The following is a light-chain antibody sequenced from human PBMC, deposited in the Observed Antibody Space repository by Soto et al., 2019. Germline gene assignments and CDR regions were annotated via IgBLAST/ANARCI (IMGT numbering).Light chain of an antibody. V-gene: IGKV1-6*01. J-gene: IGKJ1*01. CDR2: AAS. CDR3: QQYNSYPWT. Sequence: AIQVTQSPSSLSASVGDSVTITCRTSQGIRSALGWYQQKPGKVPKLLIYAASTLRSGVPSRFSGSGSGRDFTLTISSLQPEDFATYYCQQYNSYPWTFGQGTKVEIK. CDR1: QGIRSA.